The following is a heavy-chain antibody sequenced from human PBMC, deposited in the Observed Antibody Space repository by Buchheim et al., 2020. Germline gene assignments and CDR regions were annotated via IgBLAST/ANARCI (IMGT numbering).Heavy chain of an antibody. CDR3: ARAKGYSSSSDVVLGLQNYYYYMDV. CDR1: GFTFSSYG. CDR2: IWYDGSNK. Sequence: QVQLVESGGGVVQPGRSLRLSCAASGFTFSSYGMHWVRQAPGKGLEWVAVIWYDGSNKYYADSVKGRFTISRDNSKNTLYLQMNSLRAEDTAVYYCARAKGYSSSSDVVLGLQNYYYYMDVWGKGTT. D-gene: IGHD6-6*01. V-gene: IGHV3-33*01. J-gene: IGHJ6*03.